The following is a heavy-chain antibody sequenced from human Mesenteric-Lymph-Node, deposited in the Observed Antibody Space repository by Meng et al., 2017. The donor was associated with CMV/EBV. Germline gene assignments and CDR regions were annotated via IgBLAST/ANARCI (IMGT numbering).Heavy chain of an antibody. D-gene: IGHD5-18*01. Sequence: ASVKVSCKASGYTFTSYDINWVRQATGQGLEWMGWMNPNSGGTNYAQKFQGRVTMTRDTSISTAYMELSRLRSDDTAVYYCASGVSGGYSYHDYWGQGTLVTVSS. CDR3: ASGVSGGYSYHDY. CDR1: GYTFTSYD. J-gene: IGHJ4*02. CDR2: MNPNSGGT. V-gene: IGHV1-2*02.